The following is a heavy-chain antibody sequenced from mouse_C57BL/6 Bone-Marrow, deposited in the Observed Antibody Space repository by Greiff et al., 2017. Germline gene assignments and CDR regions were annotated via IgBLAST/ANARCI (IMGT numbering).Heavy chain of an antibody. CDR1: GYTFTSYW. Sequence: QVQLKQPGAELVKPGASVKLSCKASGYTFTSYWMHWVKQRPGRGLEWIGRIDPNSGGTKYNEKFKSKATLTVDKPSSTAYMQRSSLTSEDSAVYYCARRGCYYAMDYWGQGTSVTVSS. V-gene: IGHV1-72*01. J-gene: IGHJ4*01. CDR2: IDPNSGGT. CDR3: ARRGCYYAMDY.